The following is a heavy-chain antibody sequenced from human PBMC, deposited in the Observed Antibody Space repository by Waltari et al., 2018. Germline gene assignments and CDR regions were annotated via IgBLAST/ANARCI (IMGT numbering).Heavy chain of an antibody. CDR2: ISSGSDTI. CDR3: VRVGPYSTSYYFDT. D-gene: IGHD6-13*01. V-gene: IGHV3-48*01. J-gene: IGHJ4*01. CDR1: GCTLRSYN. Sequence: DVQLVESGGGLMQPGGSLRLSCAVSGCTLRSYNRNWVRQAPGKGLGLVSYISSGSDTIYYADSVKGRFTISRDNVQNSLYLEMNSLRGEDTAVYYCVRVGPYSTSYYFDTWGQGTLVTVSS.